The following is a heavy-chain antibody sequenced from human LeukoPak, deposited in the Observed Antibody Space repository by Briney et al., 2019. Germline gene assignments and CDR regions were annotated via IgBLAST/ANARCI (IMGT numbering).Heavy chain of an antibody. CDR3: ARALLWFGDLHDY. V-gene: IGHV1-46*01. D-gene: IGHD3-10*01. J-gene: IGHJ4*02. CDR1: GYTFTSYY. Sequence: ASVKVSCKASGYTFTSYYIHWVRQAPGQGLEWMGIINPSGGSTTYAQQFQGRVTMTRDPSTSTVYMELNSLRPEDTAVYYCARALLWFGDLHDYWGQGTLVTVSS. CDR2: INPSGGST.